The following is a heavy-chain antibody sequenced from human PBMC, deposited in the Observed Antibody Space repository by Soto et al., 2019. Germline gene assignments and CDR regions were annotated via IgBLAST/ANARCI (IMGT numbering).Heavy chain of an antibody. CDR3: ARKKAITIFGVGDPGYYYFMAV. J-gene: IGHJ6*03. CDR2: MNPNSGNT. CDR1: GYTFTSYD. Sequence: ASVKVSCKASGYTFTSYDINWVRQATGQGLEWMGWMNPNSGNTGYAQKFQGRVTMTRNTSISTAYMELSSLRSEDTAVYYCARKKAITIFGVGDPGYYYFMAVWGKGTTVTVSS. V-gene: IGHV1-8*01. D-gene: IGHD3-3*01.